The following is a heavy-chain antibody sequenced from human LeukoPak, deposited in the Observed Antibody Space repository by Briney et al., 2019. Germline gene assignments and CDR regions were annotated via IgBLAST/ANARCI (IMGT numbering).Heavy chain of an antibody. V-gene: IGHV3-64*04. CDR3: AVEGYCSGGSCYTNWFDP. CDR1: GFTFSSYA. CDR2: ISNNGGRI. J-gene: IGHJ5*02. Sequence: GGSLRLSCSASGFTFSSYAMHWVRQAPGKGLEYVSTISNNGGRIYYADSVKGRFTISRDNAKNSLYLQMNSLRDEDTAVYYCAVEGYCSGGSCYTNWFDPWGQGTLITVSS. D-gene: IGHD2-15*01.